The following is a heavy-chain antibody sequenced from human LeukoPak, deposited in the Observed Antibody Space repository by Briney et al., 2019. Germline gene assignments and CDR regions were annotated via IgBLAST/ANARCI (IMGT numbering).Heavy chain of an antibody. CDR1: GFTVSSNY. V-gene: IGHV3-53*01. CDR2: LYSAGFT. Sequence: QSGGSLRLPCAASGFTVSSNYMAWVRQPPAKGLEWVSILYSAGFTYYADSVKGRFTISRDNSKNTVYLQMHSLRAEDTAVYYCARELPFEDWGQGSLVTVSS. J-gene: IGHJ4*02. D-gene: IGHD2-15*01. CDR3: ARELPFED.